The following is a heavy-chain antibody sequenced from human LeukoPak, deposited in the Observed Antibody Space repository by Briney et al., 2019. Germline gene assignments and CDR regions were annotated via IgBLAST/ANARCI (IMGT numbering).Heavy chain of an antibody. CDR1: GGSINSGFY. CDR3: ARRRRLGPSLDC. D-gene: IGHD1-26*01. CDR2: VYYSGTT. J-gene: IGHJ4*02. V-gene: IGHV4-38-2*02. Sequence: SETLSLTCTVSGGSINSGFYWDWIRQPPGKGLEWIGSVYYSGTTYYNTSFKSRITISVDTSKTVLSLKLTSVTAADTAVYFCARRRRLGPSLDCWGQGTLVAVSS.